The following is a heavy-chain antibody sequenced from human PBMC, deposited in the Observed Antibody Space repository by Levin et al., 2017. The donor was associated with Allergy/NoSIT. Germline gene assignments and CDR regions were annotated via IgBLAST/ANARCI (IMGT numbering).Heavy chain of an antibody. CDR3: ARTSHEGYYYGMDV. CDR2: IYHSGST. J-gene: IGHJ6*02. D-gene: IGHD2-2*01. CDR1: GGSISSSNW. Sequence: SETLSLTCAVSGGSISSSNWWRWVRQPPGKGLEWIGEIYHSGSTNYNPSLKSRVTISVDKSKNQFSLKLSSVTAADTAVYYCARTSHEGYYYGMDVWGQGTTVTVSS. V-gene: IGHV4-4*02.